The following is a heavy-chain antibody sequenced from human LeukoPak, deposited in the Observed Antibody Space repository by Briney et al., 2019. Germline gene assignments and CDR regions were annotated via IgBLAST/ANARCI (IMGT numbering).Heavy chain of an antibody. CDR2: INANSGVT. Sequence: ASVKVSCKASGFILTGHYIHWVRQAPGQGLEWMGWINANSGVTNYAQKFRGRVTMTRDTPISTAYLELSRLRSDDTAVFYCARGPDYSDSTGFGWFDPWGQGTRVTVSS. J-gene: IGHJ5*02. V-gene: IGHV1-2*02. D-gene: IGHD3-22*01. CDR1: GFILTGHY. CDR3: ARGPDYSDSTGFGWFDP.